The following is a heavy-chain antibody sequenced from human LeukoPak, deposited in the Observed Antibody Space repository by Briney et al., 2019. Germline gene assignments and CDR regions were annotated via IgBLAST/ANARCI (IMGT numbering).Heavy chain of an antibody. D-gene: IGHD2-15*01. CDR1: GYSFSEYN. V-gene: IGHV1-3*01. J-gene: IGHJ4*02. Sequence: ASVKVSCKASGYSFSEYNVHWVRQAPGQRLEWMRWINPGNSDTRYSQKFQGRVTITRDTSATTVYMELSSLRSEDTAVYYCARLGYCSGGGCYRLDYWGQGTLVTVSS. CDR2: INPGNSDT. CDR3: ARLGYCSGGGCYRLDY.